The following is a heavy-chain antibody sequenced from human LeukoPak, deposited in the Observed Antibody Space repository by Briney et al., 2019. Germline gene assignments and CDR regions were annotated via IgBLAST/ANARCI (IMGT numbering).Heavy chain of an antibody. D-gene: IGHD2-15*01. CDR2: IYYSGST. J-gene: IGHJ6*02. CDR3: ARGSPGYYYGMDV. CDR1: GGSISSYY. Sequence: SETLSLTCTVSGGSISSYYWSWIRQPPGKGLEWIGYIYYSGSTNYNPSLKSRVTISVDTSKNQFSLKLSSVTAADTAVYYCARGSPGYYYGMDVWGQGTTVTVSS. V-gene: IGHV4-59*01.